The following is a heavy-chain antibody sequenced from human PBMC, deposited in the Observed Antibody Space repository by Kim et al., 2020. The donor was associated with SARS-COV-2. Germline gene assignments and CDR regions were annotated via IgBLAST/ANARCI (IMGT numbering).Heavy chain of an antibody. Sequence: GLFTISRDNAKNSLYLQMNGLRAEDTAVYYCARSGTYYDILTGPRPYYFDYWGQGTLVTVSS. V-gene: IGHV3-11*06. D-gene: IGHD3-9*01. J-gene: IGHJ4*02. CDR3: ARSGTYYDILTGPRPYYFDY.